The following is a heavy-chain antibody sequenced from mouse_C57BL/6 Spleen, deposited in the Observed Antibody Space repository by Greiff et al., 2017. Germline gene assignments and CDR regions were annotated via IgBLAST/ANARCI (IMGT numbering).Heavy chain of an antibody. CDR2: ISSGSSTI. D-gene: IGHD1-1*01. Sequence: EVQLVESGGGLVKPGGSLKLSCAASGFTFSDYGMHWVRQAPEKGLEWVAYISSGSSTIYYADTVKGRVTISRDNAKNTLFLQMTSLRSEDTAMYYCARTYYDGYYYAMDYWGQGTSVTVSS. J-gene: IGHJ4*01. V-gene: IGHV5-17*01. CDR3: ARTYYDGYYYAMDY. CDR1: GFTFSDYG.